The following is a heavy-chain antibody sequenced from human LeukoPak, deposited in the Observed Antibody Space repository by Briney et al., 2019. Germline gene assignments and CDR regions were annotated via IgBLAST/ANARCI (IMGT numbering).Heavy chain of an antibody. D-gene: IGHD2-2*03. CDR3: ARGVDIVVVPAAGWIDY. CDR1: GGSISSGGYY. CDR2: IYYSGST. V-gene: IGHV4-31*03. J-gene: IGHJ4*02. Sequence: SETLSLTCTVSGGSISSGGYYWSWIRQHPGKGLEWIGYIYYSGSTYYNPSLKSRVTIPVDTSKNQFSLKLSSVTAADTAVYYCARGVDIVVVPAAGWIDYWGQGTLVTVSS.